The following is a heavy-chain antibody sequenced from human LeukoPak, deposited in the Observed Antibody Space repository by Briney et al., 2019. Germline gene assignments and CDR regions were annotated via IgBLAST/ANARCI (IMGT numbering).Heavy chain of an antibody. Sequence: SVKVSCKASGGTFSSYTISWVRQAPGQGLEWMGRIIPILGIANYAQKFQSRVTITADKSTSTAYMELSSLRSEDTAVYYCARDPGSYYDFWSGYYTALGEFDPWGQGTLVTVSS. CDR2: IIPILGIA. CDR1: GGTFSSYT. D-gene: IGHD3-3*01. V-gene: IGHV1-69*04. J-gene: IGHJ5*02. CDR3: ARDPGSYYDFWSGYYTALGEFDP.